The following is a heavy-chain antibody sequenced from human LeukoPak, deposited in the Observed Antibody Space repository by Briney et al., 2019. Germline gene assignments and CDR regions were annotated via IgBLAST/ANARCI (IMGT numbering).Heavy chain of an antibody. CDR3: ATGSFYDSSGYYYGIGY. V-gene: IGHV4-59*08. J-gene: IGHJ4*02. CDR1: GGSISSYY. CDR2: IYYSGST. Sequence: SEALSLTCTVSGGSISSYYWSWIRQPPGKGLEWIGYIYYSGSTNYNPSLKSRVTISVDTSKNQFSLKLSSVTAADAAVYYCATGSFYDSSGYYYGIGYWGQGTLVTVSS. D-gene: IGHD3-22*01.